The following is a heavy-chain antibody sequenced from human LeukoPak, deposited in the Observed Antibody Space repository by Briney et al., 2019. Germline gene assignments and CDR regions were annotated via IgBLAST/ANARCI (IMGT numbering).Heavy chain of an antibody. CDR2: ISSSGSTI. V-gene: IGHV3-11*01. CDR3: ARTDYGDYDQPWDY. CDR1: GGSISSSSYY. D-gene: IGHD4-17*01. J-gene: IGHJ4*02. Sequence: LSLTCTVSGGSISSSSYYWGWIRQPPGKGLEWVSYISSSGSTIYYADSVKGRFTISRDNAKNSLYLHMNSLRAEDTAVYYCARTDYGDYDQPWDYWGQGTLVTVSS.